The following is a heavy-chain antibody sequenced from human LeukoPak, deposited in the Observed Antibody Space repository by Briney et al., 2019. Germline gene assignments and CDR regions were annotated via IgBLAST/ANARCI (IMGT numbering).Heavy chain of an antibody. CDR3: ARDLLSLRYFDWLSTAYYYYYGMDV. D-gene: IGHD3-9*01. V-gene: IGHV1-2*02. CDR2: INPNSGGT. Sequence: GASVKVSCKASGYTFTGYYMHWVRQAPGQGLEWMGWINPNSGGTNYAQKFQGRATMTRDTSISTAYMELSRLRSDDTAVYYCARDLLSLRYFDWLSTAYYYYYGMDVWGQGTTVTVSS. J-gene: IGHJ6*02. CDR1: GYTFTGYY.